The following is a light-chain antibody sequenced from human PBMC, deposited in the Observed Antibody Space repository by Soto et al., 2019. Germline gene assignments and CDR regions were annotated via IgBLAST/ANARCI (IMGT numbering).Light chain of an antibody. CDR1: QSISSW. CDR3: QQYNSYPWT. J-gene: IGKJ1*01. CDR2: KAS. V-gene: IGKV1-5*03. Sequence: DVQMTQSPSTLSASVGERVPITCRASQSISSWLAWYQQKPGKAPKLLIYKASTLESGVPSNFSGSGSGTEFTLTISSLQPEDFATYYCQQYNSYPWTFGQGTKVDTK.